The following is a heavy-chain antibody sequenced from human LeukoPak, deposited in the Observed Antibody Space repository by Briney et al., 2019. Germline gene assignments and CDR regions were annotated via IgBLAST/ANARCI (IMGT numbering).Heavy chain of an antibody. Sequence: SETLSLTCAVYGGSFSGYYWSWIRQPPGKGLEWIGEINHSGSTNYNPSLKSRVTISVDTSKKQFSLKLSSVTAADTAVYYCARAYSGYDLNHYYGMDFWGQGTTVTVSS. CDR3: ARAYSGYDLNHYYGMDF. CDR1: GGSFSGYY. CDR2: INHSGST. V-gene: IGHV4-34*01. J-gene: IGHJ6*02. D-gene: IGHD5-12*01.